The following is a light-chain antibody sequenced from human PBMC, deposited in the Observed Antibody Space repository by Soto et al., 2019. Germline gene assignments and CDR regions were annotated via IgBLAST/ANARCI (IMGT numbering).Light chain of an antibody. J-gene: IGLJ2*01. CDR1: SSDVGGYNF. CDR3: SSYSSNSTPVL. Sequence: SALTQSASVSGSPGQSITISCTGTSSDVGGYNFVSWYQQHPGKAPKVMIYEVSNRPSGVSNRFSGSKSGNTASLTISGLQDEDEADYYCSSYSSNSTPVLFGGGTKLTVL. V-gene: IGLV2-14*01. CDR2: EVS.